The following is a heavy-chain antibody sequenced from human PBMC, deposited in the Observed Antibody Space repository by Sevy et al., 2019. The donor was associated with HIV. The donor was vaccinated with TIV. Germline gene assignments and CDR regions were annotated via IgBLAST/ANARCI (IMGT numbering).Heavy chain of an antibody. CDR2: INPNRGDT. CDR3: AIGGYSSGNFYSHGVGV. D-gene: IGHD5-18*01. J-gene: IGHJ6*02. Sequence: ASVKVSCKATGYTFTGYYLHWVRQAPGRGLEWMGWINPNRGDTHYSQKFQGWVTMTSDTSISTAYMELDRLTSDDTAVYYCAIGGYSSGNFYSHGVGVWGLGTTVTVSS. CDR1: GYTFTGYY. V-gene: IGHV1-2*04.